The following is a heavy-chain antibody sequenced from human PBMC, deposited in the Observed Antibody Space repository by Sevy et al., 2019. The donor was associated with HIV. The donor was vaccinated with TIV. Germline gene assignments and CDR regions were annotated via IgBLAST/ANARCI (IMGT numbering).Heavy chain of an antibody. CDR3: AREGGASSAWFENWFGP. CDR1: GGSITSYS. CDR2: IYSNGNS. Sequence: SETLSLTCTVSGGSITSYSWSWIRQPAGKGLEWLGRIYSNGNSNYNPYLKSRVTMSVDTSKNQFTLKLTSVNAADTAVYVCAREGGASSAWFENWFGPWGQGTLVTVSS. J-gene: IGHJ5*02. D-gene: IGHD6-19*01. V-gene: IGHV4-4*07.